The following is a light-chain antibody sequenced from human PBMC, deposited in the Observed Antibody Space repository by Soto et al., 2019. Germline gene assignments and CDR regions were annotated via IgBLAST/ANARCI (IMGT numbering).Light chain of an antibody. CDR3: QQRKTYPLT. Sequence: DIQLTQSPSFLSASVGDRVTITCRASQGISSYLAWYQQRAGKAPKFLMYAAPTLQNGVPSRFSGSGSGTEFALTISSLQTEDFATYYCQQRKTYPLTFGGGTKVEI. J-gene: IGKJ4*01. CDR2: AAP. V-gene: IGKV1-9*01. CDR1: QGISSY.